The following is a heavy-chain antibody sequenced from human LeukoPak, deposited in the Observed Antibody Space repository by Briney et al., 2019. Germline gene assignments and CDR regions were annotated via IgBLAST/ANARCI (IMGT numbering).Heavy chain of an antibody. D-gene: IGHD1-26*01. CDR2: ISGGGGDI. V-gene: IGHV3-23*01. CDR1: GFTFSTYA. CDR3: ARSYVGADRYSDY. J-gene: IGHJ4*02. Sequence: GGSLRLSCAASGFTFSTYAMSWVRQAPGKGLEWVSAISGGGGDIYYADSVKGRFTISRDNSKNTLYLQMNSLRAEDTAVYNCARSYVGADRYSDYWGQGTLVTVSS.